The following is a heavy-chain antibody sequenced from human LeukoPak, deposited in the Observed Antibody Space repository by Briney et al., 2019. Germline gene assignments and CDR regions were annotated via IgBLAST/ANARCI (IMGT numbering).Heavy chain of an antibody. D-gene: IGHD4-17*01. J-gene: IGHJ2*01. CDR2: ISPRSATI. CDR3: TRVRGPTVTTWYFDL. V-gene: IGHV3-48*01. CDR1: GFTFSTHG. Sequence: GGSLRLSCGASGFTFSTHGMIWVRQAPGKGLEWVSYISPRSATIYYADSVKGRFTISRDDARNSLFLQMHSLRAGDTAVYYCTRVRGPTVTTWYFDLWGRGTLVTVSS.